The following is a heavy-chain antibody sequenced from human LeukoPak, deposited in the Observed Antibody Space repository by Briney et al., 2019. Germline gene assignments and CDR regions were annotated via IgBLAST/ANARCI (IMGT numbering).Heavy chain of an antibody. D-gene: IGHD3-10*01. V-gene: IGHV3-64D*06. CDR1: GFIFRKYA. Sequence: GGSLRLSCSASGFIFRKYAIHWVRQAPGKGLEIVSAISSDGGSTYYADSVKGRFSNSRENSRNTLHLQMSSLRAEDTAVYYCVKDRDDYGSGSYYSYYGMDVWGQGTTVTVS. CDR3: VKDRDDYGSGSYYSYYGMDV. J-gene: IGHJ6*02. CDR2: ISSDGGST.